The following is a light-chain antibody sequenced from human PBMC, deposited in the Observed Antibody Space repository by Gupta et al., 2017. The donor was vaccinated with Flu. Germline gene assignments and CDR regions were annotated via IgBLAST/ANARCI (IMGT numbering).Light chain of an antibody. Sequence: QSALTQPASVSGSPGQSNTIFCSGTSSDVGGYKYVSWYQQHPGNAPKLMIYEVSNRPSGVSNRFSGSKSGNTASLTISGLQAEDEADYYCSSYTSSSVVFGGGTKLTVL. CDR3: SSYTSSSVV. V-gene: IGLV2-14*01. CDR1: SSDVGGYKY. CDR2: EVS. J-gene: IGLJ2*01.